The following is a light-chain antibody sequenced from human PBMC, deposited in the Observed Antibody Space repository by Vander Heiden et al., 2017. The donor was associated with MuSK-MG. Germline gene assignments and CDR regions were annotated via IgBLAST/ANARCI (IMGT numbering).Light chain of an antibody. CDR1: SSNIGAAYD. Sequence: QSVLTQPPSVSGAPRQRVSISCTGSSSNIGAAYDVYWYQQLPGTAPKLLIYGKTNRAPGVPDRVSGSKSGTSASLAITGLQAEDEAEYYCQSYDSSLSGVVFGGGTKVTVL. V-gene: IGLV1-40*01. CDR2: GKT. CDR3: QSYDSSLSGVV. J-gene: IGLJ2*01.